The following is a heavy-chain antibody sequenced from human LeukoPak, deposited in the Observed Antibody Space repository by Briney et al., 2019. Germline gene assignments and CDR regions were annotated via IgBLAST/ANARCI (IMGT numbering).Heavy chain of an antibody. CDR3: AKDHSLYYDSSGYYYDY. Sequence: GGSLRLSCAASGFTLSSYAMSWVRQALGKGLEWVSAISGSGGSTYYADSVKGRFTISRDNSKNTLYLQMNSLRAEDTAVYYCAKDHSLYYDSSGYYYDYWGQGTLVTVSS. CDR2: ISGSGGST. CDR1: GFTLSSYA. J-gene: IGHJ4*02. D-gene: IGHD3-22*01. V-gene: IGHV3-23*01.